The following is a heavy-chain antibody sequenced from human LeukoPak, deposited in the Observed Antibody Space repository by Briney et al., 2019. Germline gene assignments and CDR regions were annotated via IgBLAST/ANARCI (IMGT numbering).Heavy chain of an antibody. CDR2: IYYSGST. V-gene: IGHV4-39*07. CDR1: GGSISSSSYY. Sequence: PSETLSLTCTVSGGSISSSSYYWGWIRQPPGKGLEWIGSIYYSGSTYYNPSLKSRVTISVDTSKNQFSLKLSSVTAAVTAVYYCARDFSVATSKNDYWGQGTLVTVSS. J-gene: IGHJ4*02. CDR3: ARDFSVATSKNDY. D-gene: IGHD5-12*01.